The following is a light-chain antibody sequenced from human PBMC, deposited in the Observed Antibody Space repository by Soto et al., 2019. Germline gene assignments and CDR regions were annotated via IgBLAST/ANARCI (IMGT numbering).Light chain of an antibody. J-gene: IGKJ1*01. V-gene: IGKV3-20*01. CDR1: QSVTSSY. CDR2: DAS. CDR3: QQYGTLPRT. Sequence: EIVLAQCPGTLSVSPGERATLSCRASQSVTSSYLSWYQQKPGQAPRLLIYDASSRAAGIPDRFSGSGSGTDFTLTISRLEVEDFAVYYCQQYGTLPRTFGQGTKVEIK.